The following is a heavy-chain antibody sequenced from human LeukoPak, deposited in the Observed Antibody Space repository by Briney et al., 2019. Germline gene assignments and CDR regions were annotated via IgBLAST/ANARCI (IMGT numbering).Heavy chain of an antibody. CDR1: GFTFSSYG. V-gene: IGHV3-30*18. CDR2: VSYDASKK. Sequence: PGGSLRLSCAASGFTFSSYGTHWVRQAPGKGLEWVAVVSYDASKKFYADSAKGRFTISRDNSKNTLSLQMNSLRPEDTAVYYCAKELRGYSFFEHWGQGSLVTVSS. D-gene: IGHD5-18*01. J-gene: IGHJ4*02. CDR3: AKELRGYSFFEH.